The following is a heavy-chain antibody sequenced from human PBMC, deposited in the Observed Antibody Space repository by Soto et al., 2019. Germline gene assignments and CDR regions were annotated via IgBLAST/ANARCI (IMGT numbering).Heavy chain of an antibody. J-gene: IGHJ4*02. CDR1: GYTFTKFH. Sequence: ASVKVSCKASGYTFTKFHIHWVRQAPGQGLEWMGMIDPSGGVTRDAQRFQGRITMTSDTSTSSVYMELRGLTSEDTAVYYCARDVTGHDNYETIGYYIDHRGPGILVTVSS. D-gene: IGHD3-16*01. CDR2: IDPSGGVT. CDR3: ARDVTGHDNYETIGYYIDH. V-gene: IGHV1-46*01.